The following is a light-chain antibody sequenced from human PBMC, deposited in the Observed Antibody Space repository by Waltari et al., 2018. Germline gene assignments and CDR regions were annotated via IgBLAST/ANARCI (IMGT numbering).Light chain of an antibody. CDR3: AAWDDSLTALM. V-gene: IGLV1-47*01. CDR1: SSNPGHND. J-gene: IGLJ3*02. Sequence: QSVLTQPPSASGTPGQRVTFPCSGTSSNPGHNDVHWYQQLPGTAPKLLIYRSLQRPSGVPGRFSGSKSGTSASLAISGLRSEDEADYYCAAWDDSLTALMFGGGTKVTVL. CDR2: RSL.